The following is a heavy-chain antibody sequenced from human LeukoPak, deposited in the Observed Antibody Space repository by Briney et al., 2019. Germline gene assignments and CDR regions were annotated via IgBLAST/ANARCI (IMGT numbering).Heavy chain of an antibody. D-gene: IGHD2-2*01. Sequence: GGSLRLSCAASGFTFSDYYMSWIRQAPGKGLEWVSYISSSGSTIYYADSVKGRFTISRDNAENSLYLQMNSLRAEDTAVYYCSTVGGYCSSTSCGYWGQGTLVTVSS. V-gene: IGHV3-11*01. CDR1: GFTFSDYY. CDR3: STVGGYCSSTSCGY. J-gene: IGHJ4*02. CDR2: ISSSGSTI.